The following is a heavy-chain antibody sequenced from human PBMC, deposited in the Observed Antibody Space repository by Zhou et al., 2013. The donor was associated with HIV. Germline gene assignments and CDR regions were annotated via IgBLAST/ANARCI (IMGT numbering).Heavy chain of an antibody. CDR2: IIPNSGGT. D-gene: IGHD3-10*01. CDR1: GYTFTGYY. V-gene: IGHV1-2*02. CDR3: ARDLWFGSSPHGRYGLDV. Sequence: QVQLVQSGAEVKKPGASVKVSCKASGYTFTGYYMHWVRQAPGQGLEWMGWIIPNSGGTNYAQKFQGRVTMTRDTSISTAYMELSRLRSDDSAVYYCARDLWFGSSPHGRYGLDVWGQGTTVTVSS. J-gene: IGHJ6*02.